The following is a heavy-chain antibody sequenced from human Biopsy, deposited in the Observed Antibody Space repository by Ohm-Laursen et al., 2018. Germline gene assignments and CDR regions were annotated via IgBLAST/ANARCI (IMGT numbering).Heavy chain of an antibody. CDR1: NVSFSSFY. CDR2: ISNIGST. Sequence: SQTLSLTCAVYNVSFSSFYWSWIRQPPGKGLEWLGYISNIGSTNYNPSLKSRVTISVDTSKNHFSLKLTSVTAADTAVYYCARESALAGDFDSWGQGTLVTVSS. V-gene: IGHV4-59*01. J-gene: IGHJ4*02. D-gene: IGHD6-19*01. CDR3: ARESALAGDFDS.